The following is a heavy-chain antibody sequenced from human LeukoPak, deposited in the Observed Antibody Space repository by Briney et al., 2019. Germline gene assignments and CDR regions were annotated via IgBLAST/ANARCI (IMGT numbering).Heavy chain of an antibody. CDR2: IYTSGST. D-gene: IGHD1-26*01. V-gene: IGHV4-61*02. J-gene: IGHJ4*02. CDR1: GGSISSGSYY. CDR3: ARGTTRWEDAITSRLNLYYFDH. Sequence: PSQTLSLTCTVSGGSISSGSYYWSWIRQPAGKGLEWIGRIYTSGSTNYNPSLKSRVTISVDTSKNQFSLKLSSVTAADTAVYYCARGTTRWEDAITSRLNLYYFDHWGQGTLVTVSS.